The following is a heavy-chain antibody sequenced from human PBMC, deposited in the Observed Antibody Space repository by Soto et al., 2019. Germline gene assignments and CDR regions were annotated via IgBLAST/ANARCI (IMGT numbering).Heavy chain of an antibody. CDR2: IKHSGST. Sequence: PSETLSLTCAVYGGSFRGYYWSWIRQPPGMGLEWIGEIKHSGSTKYNPSLKSRVTISVDTSKNQFSLKLSSVTAADTAVYYCARGDILTGYSYRGQGTLVTVSS. D-gene: IGHD3-9*01. CDR1: GGSFRGYY. V-gene: IGHV4-34*01. CDR3: ARGDILTGYSY. J-gene: IGHJ4*02.